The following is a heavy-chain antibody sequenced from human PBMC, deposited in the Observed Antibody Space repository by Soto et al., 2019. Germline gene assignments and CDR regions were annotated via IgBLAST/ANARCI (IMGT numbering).Heavy chain of an antibody. J-gene: IGHJ6*02. D-gene: IGHD4-17*01. Sequence: QVQLVQSGAEVKKPGASVKVSCKASCYTFTIHGFNWVRQAPGQELEWMVWISPYNGDTNQAQKVQGRVTMTTDTATTTAYMELRSLRSDDTAVYYSARDRLKCTYGHNDYYRYGMDVWGQGTTVAVSS. V-gene: IGHV1-18*04. CDR3: ARDRLKCTYGHNDYYRYGMDV. CDR1: CYTFTIHG. CDR2: ISPYNGDT.